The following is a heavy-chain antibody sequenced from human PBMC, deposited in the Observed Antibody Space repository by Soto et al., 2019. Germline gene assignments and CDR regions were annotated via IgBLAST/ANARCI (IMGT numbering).Heavy chain of an antibody. CDR1: GGTFSSYT. Sequence: SVKVSCKASGGTFSSYTISWVRQAPGQGLEWMGRIIPILGIANYAQKFQGRVTITADKSTSTAYMELSSLRSEDTAVYYCARSEDIVVVVAATGPFDYWGQGTLVTVSS. D-gene: IGHD2-15*01. J-gene: IGHJ4*02. V-gene: IGHV1-69*02. CDR2: IIPILGIA. CDR3: ARSEDIVVVVAATGPFDY.